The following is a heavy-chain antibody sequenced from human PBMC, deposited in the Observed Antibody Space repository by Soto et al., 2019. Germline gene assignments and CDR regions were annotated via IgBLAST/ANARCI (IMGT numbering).Heavy chain of an antibody. D-gene: IGHD3-10*01. Sequence: LSLTCAVSGASISRGGFHWGWIRQPPGQGLEWIGSLYSGSTYYNPSLKSRVTISADTSKNEFSLRLTSVTAADTAVYYCARRGSGHTFDYWGQGTLVTVSS. V-gene: IGHV4-39*01. J-gene: IGHJ4*02. CDR3: ARRGSGHTFDY. CDR1: GASISRGGFH. CDR2: LYSGST.